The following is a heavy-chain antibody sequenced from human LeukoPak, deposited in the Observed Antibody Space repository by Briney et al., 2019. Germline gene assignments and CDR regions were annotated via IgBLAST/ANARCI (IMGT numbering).Heavy chain of an antibody. CDR3: ARGNGLDV. V-gene: IGHV3-7*01. CDR1: GFDFNNHW. Sequence: GGSLRLSCAASGFDFNNHWMTWVRQAPGKGLEWVASIKQGGNEKHYMDSVKGRFTISRDNAKNLVYLQMDSLRAEDTAGYYCARGNGLDVWGQGTTVTVSS. CDR2: IKQGGNEK. J-gene: IGHJ6*02.